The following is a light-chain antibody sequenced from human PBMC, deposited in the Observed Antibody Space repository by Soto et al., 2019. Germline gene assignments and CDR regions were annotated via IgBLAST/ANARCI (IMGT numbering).Light chain of an antibody. CDR1: QSVRSS. CDR2: DAS. CDR3: QQRSSWPWT. Sequence: EILLTQSPATLSLSPGERATLSCRASQSVRSSLAWYQQKPGQAPRLLIYDASTRATVIPGRFSGSGSGTEFTLTISNLEPEDFAVYYCQQRSSWPWTFGQGAKVEIK. J-gene: IGKJ1*01. V-gene: IGKV3-11*01.